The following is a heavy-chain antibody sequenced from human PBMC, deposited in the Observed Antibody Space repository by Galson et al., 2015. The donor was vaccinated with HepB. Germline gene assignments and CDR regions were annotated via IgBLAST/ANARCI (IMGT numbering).Heavy chain of an antibody. J-gene: IGHJ5*02. CDR3: ATEGKNTDLWLDP. CDR2: INPIFRVS. Sequence: SVKVSCKASGGTFRTSSILWVRQAPGQGLEWVGGINPIFRVSNYAQRFQGRVTITADESATTASMELTSLRSEDTAIYYCATEGKNTDLWLDPWGQGTLLIVSS. D-gene: IGHD2/OR15-2a*01. CDR1: GGTFRTSS. V-gene: IGHV1-69*13.